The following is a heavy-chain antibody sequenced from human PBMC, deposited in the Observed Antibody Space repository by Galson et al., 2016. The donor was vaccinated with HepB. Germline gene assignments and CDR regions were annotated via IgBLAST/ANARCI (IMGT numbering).Heavy chain of an antibody. CDR2: INSKTDGETT. CDR3: TTGRCRTSGCYGDY. D-gene: IGHD2-2*01. Sequence: SLRLSCAASGFTFRNAWMSWVRQAPGKGPEWVGRINSKTDGETTDYAAPVKGRFTISRDDSKNTLSLQMNSLKTEDTAVYYCTTGRCRTSGCYGDYWGQGTLVTVSS. V-gene: IGHV3-15*01. CDR1: GFTFRNAW. J-gene: IGHJ4*02.